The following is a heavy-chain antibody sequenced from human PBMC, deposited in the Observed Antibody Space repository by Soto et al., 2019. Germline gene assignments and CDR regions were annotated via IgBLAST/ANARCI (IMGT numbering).Heavy chain of an antibody. D-gene: IGHD2-15*01. CDR1: GFTFSSYA. J-gene: IGHJ3*02. CDR2: ISGSGGST. Sequence: GGSLRLSCAASGFTFSSYAMSWVRQAPGKGLEWVSAISGSGGSTYYADSVKGRFTISRDNSKNTLYLQMNSLRAEDTAVYYCAKDLKYCSGGSCRPPGAFDIWGQGTMVTVSS. V-gene: IGHV3-23*01. CDR3: AKDLKYCSGGSCRPPGAFDI.